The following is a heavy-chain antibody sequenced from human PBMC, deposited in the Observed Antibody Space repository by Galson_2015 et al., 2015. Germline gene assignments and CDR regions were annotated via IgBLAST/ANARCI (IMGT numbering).Heavy chain of an antibody. CDR2: ISYDGSNK. CDR3: AKETAIPVVPAAPLDY. J-gene: IGHJ4*02. CDR1: GFTFSSYG. D-gene: IGHD2-2*01. Sequence: SLRLSCAASGFTFSSYGMHWVRQAPGKGLEWVAVISYDGSNKYYADSVKGRFTISRDNSKNTLYLQMNSLRAEDTAVYYCAKETAIPVVPAAPLDYWGQGTLVTVSS. V-gene: IGHV3-30*18.